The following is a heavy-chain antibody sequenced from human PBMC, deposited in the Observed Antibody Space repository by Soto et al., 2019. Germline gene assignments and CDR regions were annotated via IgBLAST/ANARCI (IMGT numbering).Heavy chain of an antibody. CDR1: GFTFSTYS. Sequence: PGGSLRLSCAASGFTFSTYSMNWVRQAPGKGLEWVSYISSNSGTVYYADSVKARFTISRDDSKNTLYLQMNSLKTEDTAVYYCTTLSITIFGVVLMDVWGQGTTVTVSS. CDR3: TTLSITIFGVVLMDV. J-gene: IGHJ6*02. D-gene: IGHD3-3*01. V-gene: IGHV3-48*01. CDR2: ISSNSGTV.